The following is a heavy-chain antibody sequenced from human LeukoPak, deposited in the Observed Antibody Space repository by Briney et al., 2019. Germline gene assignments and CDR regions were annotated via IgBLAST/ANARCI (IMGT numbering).Heavy chain of an antibody. D-gene: IGHD3-9*01. Sequence: PSQTLSLTCTVSGGSISSGSYYWSWIRQPAGKGLEWIGRIYTSGSTNYNPSLKSRVTISVDTSKNRFSLKLSSVTAADTAVYYCARGGYDILTGYNWFDPWGQGTLVTVSS. CDR2: IYTSGST. CDR3: ARGGYDILTGYNWFDP. J-gene: IGHJ5*02. CDR1: GGSISSGSYY. V-gene: IGHV4-61*02.